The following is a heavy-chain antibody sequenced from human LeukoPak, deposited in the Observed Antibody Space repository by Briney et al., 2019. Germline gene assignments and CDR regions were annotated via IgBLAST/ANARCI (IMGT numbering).Heavy chain of an antibody. D-gene: IGHD5-12*01. V-gene: IGHV3-74*01. CDR2: IKSDGSST. CDR1: GFTFSSYR. CDR3: ARDRGYTQDY. Sequence: PGGSLRLSCEASGFTFSSYRMHWVRQAPGKGLVWVSHIKSDGSSTSYADSVKSRFTISRDNAKNTLYLQMNSLRAEDTAVYYCARDRGYTQDYWGQGTLVTVSS. J-gene: IGHJ4*02.